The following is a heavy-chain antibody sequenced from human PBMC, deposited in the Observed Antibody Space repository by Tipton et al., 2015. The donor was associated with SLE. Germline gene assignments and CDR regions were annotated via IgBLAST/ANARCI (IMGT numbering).Heavy chain of an antibody. CDR3: ARQRLRLLSPLDA. Sequence: TLSLTCSVSGASFNIFYWNWIRQPPGKGLEWIGSIFYTGSTKYNPSLRSRVTVSVDTSKNHFSLELTSVTAADTAVYYCARQRLRLLSPLDAWGQGTTVTVS. J-gene: IGHJ6*02. CDR1: GASFNIFY. V-gene: IGHV4-59*08. D-gene: IGHD3-10*01. CDR2: IFYTGST.